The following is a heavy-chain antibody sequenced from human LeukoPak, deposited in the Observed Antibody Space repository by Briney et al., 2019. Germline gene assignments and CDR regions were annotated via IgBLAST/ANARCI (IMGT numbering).Heavy chain of an antibody. CDR2: IYSGGST. CDR1: GFTVSSSY. CDR3: ASAPYGYAVYY. Sequence: GGSLRLSCAASGFTVSSSYMSWVRQAPGKGLEWVSVIYSGGSTYYADSVKGRFTISRDNSKNTLYLQMNSLRAEDTAVYYCASAPYGYAVYYWGQGTLVTVSS. V-gene: IGHV3-66*01. D-gene: IGHD5-12*01. J-gene: IGHJ4*02.